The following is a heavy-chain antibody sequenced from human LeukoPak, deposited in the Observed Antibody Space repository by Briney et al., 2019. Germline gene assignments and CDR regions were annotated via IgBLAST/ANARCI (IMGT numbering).Heavy chain of an antibody. CDR1: GGSISSYY. CDR3: ARRMSHEAGVGQLGAFDI. V-gene: IGHV4-59*08. Sequence: PSETLSLTCAVSGGSISSYYWSWIRQPPGKGLEWIGYIYYSGSTNYNPSLKSRVTISVDTSKNQFSLKLSSVTAADTAVYYCARRMSHEAGVGQLGAFDIWGQGTMVTVSS. D-gene: IGHD6-13*01. J-gene: IGHJ3*02. CDR2: IYYSGST.